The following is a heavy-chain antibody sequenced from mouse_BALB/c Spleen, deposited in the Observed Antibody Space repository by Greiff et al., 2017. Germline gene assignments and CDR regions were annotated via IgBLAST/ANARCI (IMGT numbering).Heavy chain of an antibody. CDR1: GYTFSSYW. V-gene: IGHV1-9*01. J-gene: IGHJ4*01. CDR3: ARLNDGYRYYAMDY. CDR2: ILPGSGST. D-gene: IGHD2-3*01. Sequence: LVESGAELMKPGASVKISCKATGYTFSSYWIEWVKQRPGHGLEWIGEILPGSGSTNYNEKFKGKATFTADTSSNTAYMQLSSLTSEDSAVYYCARLNDGYRYYAMDYWGQGTSVTVSS.